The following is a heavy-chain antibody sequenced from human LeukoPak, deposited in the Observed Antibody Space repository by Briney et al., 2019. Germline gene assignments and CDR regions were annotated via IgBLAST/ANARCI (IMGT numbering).Heavy chain of an antibody. Sequence: GGSLRLSCAASGFTFSDYWVSWLRQAPGKDLEWVAHTNEHGSDSYYVDSVKGRFTISRDSAKNSLYLQMNSLRAEDTAVYYCASWRAISSEANWGQGTLVTVSS. CDR2: TNEHGSDS. CDR1: GFTFSDYW. V-gene: IGHV3-7*01. J-gene: IGHJ4*02. CDR3: ASWRAISSEAN. D-gene: IGHD6-6*01.